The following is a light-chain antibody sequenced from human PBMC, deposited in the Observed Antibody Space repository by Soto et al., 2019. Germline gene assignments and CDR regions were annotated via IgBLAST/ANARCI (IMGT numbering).Light chain of an antibody. J-gene: IGKJ1*01. V-gene: IGKV1-9*01. Sequence: ILLTQSPSSLSASVGDRVTITCRATQGVESSLAWYQQKPGKAPKLXIHAASNLQSGVPSRFSGSGFGTEFTLTISSLQPDDVATDYCQQYDHFPWTFGQGTQV. CDR3: QQYDHFPWT. CDR2: AAS. CDR1: QGVESS.